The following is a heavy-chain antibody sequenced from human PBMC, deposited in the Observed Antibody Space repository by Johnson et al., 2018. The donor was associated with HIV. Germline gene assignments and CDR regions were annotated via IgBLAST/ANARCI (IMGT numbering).Heavy chain of an antibody. CDR3: ARGGRQFLEEPPWAFDI. Sequence: VQLVESGGGVVRPGGSLRLSCAASGFTFDDYGMNWVRQAPGKGLEWVSGINWNGDSTGYGDSVKGRFIMSRDNDKNSLFLQVNSLRAEDTALYYCARGGRQFLEEPPWAFDIWGQGTMVTVSS. V-gene: IGHV3-20*04. D-gene: IGHD3-3*01. CDR2: INWNGDST. CDR1: GFTFDDYG. J-gene: IGHJ3*02.